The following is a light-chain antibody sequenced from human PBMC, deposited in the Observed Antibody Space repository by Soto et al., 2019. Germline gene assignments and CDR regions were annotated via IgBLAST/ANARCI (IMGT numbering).Light chain of an antibody. V-gene: IGLV2-14*03. Sequence: QSVLTQPASVSGSPGQSITISCTGTSSDVGGYNYVSWYQQHPGKAPELMIYDVSYRPSGVSSRFSGSKSGNTASLTISGLQAEDEADYYCSSYTSSSTVIFGGGTQLTV. CDR1: SSDVGGYNY. CDR3: SSYTSSSTVI. CDR2: DVS. J-gene: IGLJ2*01.